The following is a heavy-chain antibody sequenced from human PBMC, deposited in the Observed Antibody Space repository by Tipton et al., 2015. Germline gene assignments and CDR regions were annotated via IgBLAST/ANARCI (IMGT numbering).Heavy chain of an antibody. D-gene: IGHD6-13*01. Sequence: SLRLSCAASGFTFSSYAMTWVRQAPGKGLEWVSGISGTGGSTYYADSVKGRFTISRDNSKNTLYLQMNSLRAEDTAVYYCAKPTKGGWQQLVSVDPWGQGTLVTVSS. J-gene: IGHJ5*02. CDR3: AKPTKGGWQQLVSVDP. CDR2: ISGTGGST. V-gene: IGHV3-23*01. CDR1: GFTFSSYA.